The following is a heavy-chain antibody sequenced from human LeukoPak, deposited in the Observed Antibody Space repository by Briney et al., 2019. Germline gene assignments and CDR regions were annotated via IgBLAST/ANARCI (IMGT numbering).Heavy chain of an antibody. J-gene: IGHJ1*01. V-gene: IGHV4-59*01. D-gene: IGHD3-16*01. CDR3: ARVRGDSGTD. Sequence: SETLSLTCSVSGGPISRYYWRWIRQPPGEGLEWIGYRYYSGSTTYNPSLKSRVTISVDTSKSQFSLKLISVTAADTAIYYCARVRGDSGTDWGQGTLVTVSS. CDR1: GGPISRYY. CDR2: RYYSGST.